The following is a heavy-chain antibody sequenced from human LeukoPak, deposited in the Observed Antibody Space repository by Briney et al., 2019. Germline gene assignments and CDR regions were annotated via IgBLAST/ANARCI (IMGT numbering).Heavy chain of an antibody. Sequence: GGSLRLSCAASGFSFSDYTMNWVRQAPGKGLEWVSSISSSSDYIYDADSVQGRFTISRDNAKNSLYLQMNSLRAEDTAVYYCAAQAGLDYWGQGTLVTVSS. V-gene: IGHV3-21*01. CDR3: AAQAGLDY. CDR1: GFSFSDYT. D-gene: IGHD3-16*01. CDR2: ISSSSDYI. J-gene: IGHJ4*02.